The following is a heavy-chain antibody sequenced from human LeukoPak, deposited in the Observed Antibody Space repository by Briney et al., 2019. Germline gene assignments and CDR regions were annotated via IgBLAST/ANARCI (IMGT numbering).Heavy chain of an antibody. Sequence: PGGSLRLSCAASGFTFSSYAMHWVRQAPGKGLERVAVISYDGSNKYYADSVKGRFTISRDNSKNTLYLQMHSLRAEDTAVYYCARFREFLPFDYWGEGTLVTVSS. CDR2: ISYDGSNK. V-gene: IGHV3-30*01. CDR3: ARFREFLPFDY. J-gene: IGHJ4*02. CDR1: GFTFSSYA. D-gene: IGHD3-10*01.